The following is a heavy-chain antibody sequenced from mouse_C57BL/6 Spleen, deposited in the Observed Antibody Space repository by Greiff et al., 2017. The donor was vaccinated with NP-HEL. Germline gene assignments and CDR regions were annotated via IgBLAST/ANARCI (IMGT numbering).Heavy chain of an antibody. D-gene: IGHD3-2*02. CDR3: AREDSSGPAWFAY. J-gene: IGHJ3*01. CDR2: ISDGGSYT. CDR1: GFTFSSYA. V-gene: IGHV5-4*01. Sequence: EVQVVESGGGLVKPGGSLKLSCAASGFTFSSYAMSWVRQTPEKRLEWVATISDGGSYTYYPDNVKGRFTISRDNAKNNLYLQMSHLKSEDTAMYYCAREDSSGPAWFAYWGQGTLVTVSA.